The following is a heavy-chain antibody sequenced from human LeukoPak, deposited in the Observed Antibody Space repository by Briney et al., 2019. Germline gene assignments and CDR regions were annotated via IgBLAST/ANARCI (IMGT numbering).Heavy chain of an antibody. Sequence: ASETLSLTCTVSGGSISSYYWSWIRQPPGKVLEWIGYIYYSGSTNYNPSLKSRVTISVDTSKNQFSLKLSSVTAADTAVYYCARRVGYCSSTSCSHHDAFDIWGQGTMVTVSS. CDR3: ARRVGYCSSTSCSHHDAFDI. J-gene: IGHJ3*02. CDR2: IYYSGST. D-gene: IGHD2-2*01. V-gene: IGHV4-59*08. CDR1: GGSISSYY.